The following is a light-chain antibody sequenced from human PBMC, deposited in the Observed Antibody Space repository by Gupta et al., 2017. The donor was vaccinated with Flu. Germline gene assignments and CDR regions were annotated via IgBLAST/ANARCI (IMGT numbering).Light chain of an antibody. CDR1: ESVSSY. V-gene: IGKV3-11*01. CDR3: QKRSN. Sequence: IVLTQSPATLSLSPGERATLSCRASESVSSYLDWYQQKPGQDTRLLIYEASDSATGIPDRFSGSGSGTDFTLTISSLEPEDYADYYCQKRSNFGQGTRLEIK. CDR2: EAS. J-gene: IGKJ5*01.